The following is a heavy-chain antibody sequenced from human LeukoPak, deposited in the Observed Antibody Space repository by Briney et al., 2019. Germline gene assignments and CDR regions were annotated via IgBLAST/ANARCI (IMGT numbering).Heavy chain of an antibody. V-gene: IGHV3-49*04. D-gene: IGHD3-22*01. Sequence: PGRSLRLSCTASGFTLGDYAMSWVRQAPGEGLEWVGFIRSKAYGGTTEYAASVKGRFTISRDDSNSLAYLQMHSLKTEDTAVYYCTRDPYYYDSSGYYYWGQGTLVTVSS. CDR1: GFTLGDYA. CDR2: IRSKAYGGTT. CDR3: TRDPYYYDSSGYYY. J-gene: IGHJ4*02.